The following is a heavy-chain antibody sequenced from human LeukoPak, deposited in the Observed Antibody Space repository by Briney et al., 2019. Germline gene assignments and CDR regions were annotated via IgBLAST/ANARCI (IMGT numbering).Heavy chain of an antibody. Sequence: ASVKVSCKVSGYTLTELSMHWVRQAPGKGLEWMGGFDPEDGETIYAQKFQGRVTMTEDTSTDTAYMELSSLRSEDTAVYYCARVASITIFGVVNNWFDPWGQGTLVTVSS. V-gene: IGHV1-24*01. CDR1: GYTLTELS. CDR2: FDPEDGET. D-gene: IGHD3-3*01. CDR3: ARVASITIFGVVNNWFDP. J-gene: IGHJ5*02.